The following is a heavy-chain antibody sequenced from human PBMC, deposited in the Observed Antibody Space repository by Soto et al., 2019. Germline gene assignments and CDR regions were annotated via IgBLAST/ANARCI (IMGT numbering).Heavy chain of an antibody. J-gene: IGHJ5*02. Sequence: GGSLRLSCAVSGFTFSSYAMSWVRQAPGKGLEWVSAISGSGGSTYYADSVKGRFTISRDNSKNTLYLQMNSLRAEDTAVYYCAKVGVPAAIFGSGNWFDPWGQGTLVTVSS. V-gene: IGHV3-23*01. CDR1: GFTFSSYA. CDR3: AKVGVPAAIFGSGNWFDP. D-gene: IGHD2-2*02. CDR2: ISGSGGST.